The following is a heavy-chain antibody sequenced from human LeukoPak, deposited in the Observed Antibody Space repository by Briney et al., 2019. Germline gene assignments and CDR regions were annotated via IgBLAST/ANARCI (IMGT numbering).Heavy chain of an antibody. V-gene: IGHV3-30*01. CDR3: ASRGGVVPADF. Sequence: PGGSLRPSCAASGFTFSSYAMHWVRQAPGKGLEWVAVISYDGSNKYYADSVKGRFTISRDNSKNTLYLQMNSLRAEDTAVYYCASRGGVVPADFWGQGPLVTVSS. J-gene: IGHJ4*02. CDR2: ISYDGSNK. CDR1: GFTFSSYA. D-gene: IGHD2-2*01.